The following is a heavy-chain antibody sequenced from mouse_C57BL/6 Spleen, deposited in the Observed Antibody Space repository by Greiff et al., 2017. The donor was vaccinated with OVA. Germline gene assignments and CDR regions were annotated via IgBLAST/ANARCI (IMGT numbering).Heavy chain of an antibody. Sequence: QVQLQQPGPELVKPGASVKISCKASGYAFSSSWMNWVKQRPGKGLEWIGRIYPGDGDTNYNGKFKGKAALTADKSSSTAYMQLSSLTSEDSAVYFCARNGVEDYYAMDCWGQGASVTVAS. CDR2: IYPGDGDT. CDR1: GYAFSSSW. J-gene: IGHJ4*01. V-gene: IGHV1-82*01. D-gene: IGHD1-3*01. CDR3: ARNGVEDYYAMDC.